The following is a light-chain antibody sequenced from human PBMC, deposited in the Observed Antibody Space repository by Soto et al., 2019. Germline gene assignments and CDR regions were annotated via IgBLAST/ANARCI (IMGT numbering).Light chain of an antibody. Sequence: EIVLTQSPGTLSLSPGERATLSCRASQSVSSSYLAWYQQKPGQAPRPLIYGASSRTTGIPDRFSGSASGTDFTLTISRLEPEDFAVYYCQEYGSSRLTFGQGTKVEIK. CDR2: GAS. CDR1: QSVSSSY. J-gene: IGKJ1*01. V-gene: IGKV3-20*01. CDR3: QEYGSSRLT.